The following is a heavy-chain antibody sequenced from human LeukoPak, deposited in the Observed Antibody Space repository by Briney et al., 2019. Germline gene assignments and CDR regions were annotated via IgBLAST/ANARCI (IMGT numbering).Heavy chain of an antibody. D-gene: IGHD3-10*01. Sequence: ASVKVSCKASGYTFTSYGISWVRQAPGQGLEWMGWISAYNGNTNYAQKLQGRVTMTTDTSTSTAYMELRSLRSDDTAVYYCAREEYYGSGSYPHFDYWGQGTLVTVSS. J-gene: IGHJ4*02. CDR2: ISAYNGNT. CDR3: AREEYYGSGSYPHFDY. V-gene: IGHV1-18*01. CDR1: GYTFTSYG.